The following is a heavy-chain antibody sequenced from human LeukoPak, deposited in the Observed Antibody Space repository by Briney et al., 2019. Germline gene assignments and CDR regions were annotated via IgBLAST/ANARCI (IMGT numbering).Heavy chain of an antibody. CDR1: GYTFTGYY. CDR3: ARDLRIAAAGPHRNWFDP. Sequence: ASVKVSCKASGYTFTGYYMHWVRQAPGQGLEWMGWINPNSGGTNYAQKFQGRVTMTRDTSISTAYTELSRLRSDDTAVYYCARDLRIAAAGPHRNWFDPWGQGTLVTVSS. V-gene: IGHV1-2*02. CDR2: INPNSGGT. J-gene: IGHJ5*02. D-gene: IGHD6-13*01.